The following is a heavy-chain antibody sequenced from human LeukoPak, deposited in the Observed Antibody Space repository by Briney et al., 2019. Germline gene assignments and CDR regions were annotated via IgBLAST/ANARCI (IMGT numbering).Heavy chain of an antibody. J-gene: IGHJ3*02. CDR3: AGDDRGGSGSYYCAFDI. CDR2: INSGGNT. CDR1: GFTVSSNY. D-gene: IGHD3-10*01. V-gene: IGHV3-66*02. Sequence: GGSLRLSCAASGFTVSSNYMSWVRQAPGKGLEWVSVINSGGNTYYADSVKGRFTISRDNSKNTLYLQMNSLRAEDTAVYYCAGDDRGGSGSYYCAFDIWGQGTMVTVSS.